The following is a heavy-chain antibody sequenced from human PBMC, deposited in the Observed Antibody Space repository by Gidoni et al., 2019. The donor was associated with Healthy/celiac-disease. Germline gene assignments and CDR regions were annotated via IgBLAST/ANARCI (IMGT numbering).Heavy chain of an antibody. CDR3: ARDVLRGWSDY. Sequence: VPLVASGGGLVEPGRSLILSCTVSGFTFGDYAMTWFRQAPGKGLEWVGLIRSKAYGGTTEYAASVKGRFSISRDDSKSVAYLQMNGLQIEDTAVYYCARDVLRGWSDYWGQGTLVTVSS. J-gene: IGHJ4*02. V-gene: IGHV3-49*03. CDR2: IRSKAYGGTT. D-gene: IGHD6-19*01. CDR1: GFTFGDYA.